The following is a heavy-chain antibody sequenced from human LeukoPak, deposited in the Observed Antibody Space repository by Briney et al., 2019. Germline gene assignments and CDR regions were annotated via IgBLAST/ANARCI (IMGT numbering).Heavy chain of an antibody. CDR3: AKDRSGYYLFDY. Sequence: GGSLRLSCAASGFTFSSYAMSWVRQAPGKGLEWVSAISGGGGSTYYADSVKGRFTISRDNSKNTLYLQMNSLRAEDTAVYYCAKDRSGYYLFDYWGQGTLVTVSS. J-gene: IGHJ4*02. D-gene: IGHD3-3*01. CDR1: GFTFSSYA. CDR2: ISGGGGST. V-gene: IGHV3-23*01.